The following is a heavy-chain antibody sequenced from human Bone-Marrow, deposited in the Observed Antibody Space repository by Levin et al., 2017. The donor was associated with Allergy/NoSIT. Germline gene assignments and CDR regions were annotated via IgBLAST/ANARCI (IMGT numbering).Heavy chain of an antibody. Sequence: SVKVSCKASGVTFTNYAIYWVRQAPGQGLELMGGVVPMFGTSKYAKKFLGRVTITADASTSTAYMDLTNLRSDDTAIYYCARDFPPQYGGDYHSGGMDVWGQGTTVIVS. V-gene: IGHV1-69*13. D-gene: IGHD2-21*02. J-gene: IGHJ6*02. CDR3: ARDFPPQYGGDYHSGGMDV. CDR1: GVTFTNYA. CDR2: VVPMFGTS.